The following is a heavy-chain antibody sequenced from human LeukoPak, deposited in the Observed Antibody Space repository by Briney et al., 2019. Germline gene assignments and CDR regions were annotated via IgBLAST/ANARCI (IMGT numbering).Heavy chain of an antibody. Sequence: SGPTLVKPTQTLTLTCTFSGFSLSTSGVGVGWIRQPPGKALEWLALIYWDDDKRYSPSLKSRLTITNDTSKNQVVLTMTNMDPVDTATYYCAHLYYYDSSGYYPFDYWGQGTPVTVSS. J-gene: IGHJ4*02. CDR1: GFSLSTSGVG. CDR3: AHLYYYDSSGYYPFDY. D-gene: IGHD3-22*01. V-gene: IGHV2-5*02. CDR2: IYWDDDK.